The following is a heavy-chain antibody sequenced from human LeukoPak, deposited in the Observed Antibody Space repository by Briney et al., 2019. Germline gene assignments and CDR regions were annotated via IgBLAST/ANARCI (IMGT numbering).Heavy chain of an antibody. CDR3: ARGYSSGWLELLYFDY. J-gene: IGHJ4*02. D-gene: IGHD6-19*01. CDR1: GFTFSSYE. V-gene: IGHV3-48*03. CDR2: ISSSGSTI. Sequence: GGSLRLSCAASGFTFSSYEMNWVRQAPGKGLEWVSYISSSGSTIYYADSVKGRFTISRDNVKNSLYLQMNSLRAEDTAVYYCARGYSSGWLELLYFDYWGQGTLVTVSS.